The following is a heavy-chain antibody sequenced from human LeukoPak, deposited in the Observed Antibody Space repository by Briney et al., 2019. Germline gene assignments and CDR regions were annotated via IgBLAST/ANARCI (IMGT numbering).Heavy chain of an antibody. CDR3: AKEVGTFDY. D-gene: IGHD4-23*01. CDR2: ISWNSGSI. J-gene: IGHJ4*02. Sequence: GRSLRLSCAASGFTFDDYAMHWVRQVPGKGVEWVSGISWNSGSIGYADSVKGRFTISRDNAKNSLYLQMNSLRVEDTALYDCAKEVGTFDYWGQGTLVTVSS. V-gene: IGHV3-9*01. CDR1: GFTFDDYA.